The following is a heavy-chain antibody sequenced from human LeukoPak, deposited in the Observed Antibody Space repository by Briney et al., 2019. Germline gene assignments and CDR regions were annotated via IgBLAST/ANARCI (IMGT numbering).Heavy chain of an antibody. D-gene: IGHD6-19*01. CDR1: GFTFSSYG. CDR3: ARSELIAVAGDYYYYGMDV. J-gene: IGHJ6*02. Sequence: GGSLRLSCAASGFTFSSYGMHWVRQAPGKGLEWVAVISYDGSNKYYADSVKGRFTISRDNSKNTLYLQMNSLRAEDTAVYYCARSELIAVAGDYYYYGMDVWGQGTTVTVSS. CDR2: ISYDGSNK. V-gene: IGHV3-30*03.